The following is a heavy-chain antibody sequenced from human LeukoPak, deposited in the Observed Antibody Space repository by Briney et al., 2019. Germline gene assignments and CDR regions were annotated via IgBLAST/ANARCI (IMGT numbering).Heavy chain of an antibody. CDR2: ISSSSSTI. CDR1: GFTFSSYG. V-gene: IGHV3-48*01. CDR3: ARDGGAVAGTGYYGMDV. J-gene: IGHJ6*02. Sequence: PGGSLRLSCAASGFTFSSYGMNWVRQAPGKGLEWVSYISSSSSTIYYADSVKGRFTISRDNAKNSLYLQMNSLRAEDTAVYYCARDGGAVAGTGYYGMDVWGQGTTVTVSS. D-gene: IGHD6-19*01.